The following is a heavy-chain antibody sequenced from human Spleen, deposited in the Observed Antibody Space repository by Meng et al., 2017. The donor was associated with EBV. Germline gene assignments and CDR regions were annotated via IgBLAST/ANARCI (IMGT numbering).Heavy chain of an antibody. Sequence: QGQLEESGPGLVKPSGTLSLTCAVSGGSISSSNWWSWVRQSPEKGLEWIGEIYHSGRSNYNPSLKSRVTMSVNKSKNQFSLNLSSVTAADTAVYYCARWRRNSRNYLAGFDPWGQGTLVTVSS. CDR2: IYHSGRS. D-gene: IGHD2/OR15-2a*01. CDR3: ARWRRNSRNYLAGFDP. J-gene: IGHJ5*02. V-gene: IGHV4-4*02. CDR1: GGSISSSNW.